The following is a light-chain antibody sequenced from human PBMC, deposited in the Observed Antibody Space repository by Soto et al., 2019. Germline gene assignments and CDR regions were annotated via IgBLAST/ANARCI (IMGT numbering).Light chain of an antibody. CDR3: QQYDTWIT. J-gene: IGKJ4*02. CDR1: ETIGKN. V-gene: IGKV3-15*01. CDR2: GAS. Sequence: EIVLTQSPGTLSLSPGERATLSCRASETIGKNLAWYQQKPGQPPRLLVFGASNRASKIPDRFRGRGSGTEFTLTISGLPSEDFGVYYCQQYDTWITFGGGTKVDIK.